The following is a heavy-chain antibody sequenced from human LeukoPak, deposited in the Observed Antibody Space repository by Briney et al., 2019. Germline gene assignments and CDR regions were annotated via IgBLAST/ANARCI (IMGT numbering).Heavy chain of an antibody. CDR1: GFTFRNAW. V-gene: IGHV3-15*01. CDR2: IKTNTDVGTI. J-gene: IGHJ3*02. Sequence: GGSLRLSCVASGFTFRNAWMNWVRQAPRKGLEWVGRIKTNTDVGTIDYAAPVKGRFTISRDDSENTLYLQMNSPKTEDTALYYCTTNDAFDIWGQGTMVTVSS. CDR3: TTNDAFDI.